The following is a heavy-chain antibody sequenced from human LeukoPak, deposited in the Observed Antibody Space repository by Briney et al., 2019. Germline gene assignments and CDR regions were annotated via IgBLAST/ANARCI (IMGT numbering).Heavy chain of an antibody. V-gene: IGHV4-59*08. D-gene: IGHD2-15*01. CDR3: ARQTTRFCSGGTCYSNFAFDM. CDR2: VYNSGST. J-gene: IGHJ3*02. Sequence: SETLSLTCTVSGGSLSTYYWSWIRQPPGKTLEWIGYVYNSGSTNYNPSLKSRVNISVDTSKKQLSLKLTSVTAADTAVYYCARQTTRFCSGGTCYSNFAFDMWGQGTMVIVSS. CDR1: GGSLSTYY.